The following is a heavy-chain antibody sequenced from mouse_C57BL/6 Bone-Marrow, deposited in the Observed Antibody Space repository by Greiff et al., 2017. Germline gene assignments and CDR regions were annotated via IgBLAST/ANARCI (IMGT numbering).Heavy chain of an antibody. J-gene: IGHJ4*01. CDR2: INPSSGYT. CDR1: GYTFTSYW. V-gene: IGHV1-7*01. D-gene: IGHD1-1*01. CDR3: ARWRYGSDYYAMDY. Sequence: VQVVESGAELAKPGASVKLSCKASGYTFTSYWMHWVKQRPGQGLEWIGYINPSSGYTKYNQKFKDKATLTADKSSSTAYMQLSSLTYEDSAVYYCARWRYGSDYYAMDYWGQGTSVTVSS.